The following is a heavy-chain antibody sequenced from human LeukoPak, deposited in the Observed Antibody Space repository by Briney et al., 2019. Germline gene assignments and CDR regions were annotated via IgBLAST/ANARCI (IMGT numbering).Heavy chain of an antibody. CDR2: ISSSSSYI. J-gene: IGHJ5*02. Sequence: PGGSLRLSCAASGFTFSSYSMNWVRQAPGKGLEWVSSISSSSSYIYYADSVKGRFTISRDNAKNSLYLQMNSLRAADTAVYYCARDEPGRVELRETWFDPWGQGTLVTVSS. V-gene: IGHV3-21*04. CDR3: ARDEPGRVELRETWFDP. CDR1: GFTFSSYS. D-gene: IGHD1-7*01.